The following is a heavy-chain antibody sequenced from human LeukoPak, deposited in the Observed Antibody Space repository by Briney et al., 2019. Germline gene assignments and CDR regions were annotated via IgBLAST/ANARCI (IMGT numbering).Heavy chain of an antibody. D-gene: IGHD6-13*01. CDR2: IYYSGST. V-gene: IGHV4-59*01. CDR1: GDSISTTY. Sequence: SSETLSLTCTVSGDSISTTYWSWIRQSPGKGLEWIGYIYYSGSTNYNPSLKSRVTISVDTSKNQFSLKLSSVTAADTAVYYCAKESSSWYAVEIYWGQGTLVTVSS. J-gene: IGHJ4*02. CDR3: AKESSSWYAVEIY.